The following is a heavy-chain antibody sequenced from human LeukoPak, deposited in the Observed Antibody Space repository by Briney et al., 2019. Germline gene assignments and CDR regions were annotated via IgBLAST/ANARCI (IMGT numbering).Heavy chain of an antibody. CDR2: ISSSGSTI. D-gene: IGHD1-1*01. CDR1: GFTFSDYY. Sequence: GGSLRLSCAASGFTFSDYYMSWIRQAPGKGLEWVSYISSSGSTIYYADSVKGRFTISRDNAKNSLYLQMNSLRAEDTAVYYCARDVAWNDEEKYYFDYWGQGTLVTVSS. V-gene: IGHV3-11*04. J-gene: IGHJ4*02. CDR3: ARDVAWNDEEKYYFDY.